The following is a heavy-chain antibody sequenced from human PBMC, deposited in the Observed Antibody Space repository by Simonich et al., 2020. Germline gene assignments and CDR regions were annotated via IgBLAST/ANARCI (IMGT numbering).Heavy chain of an antibody. V-gene: IGHV4-34*01. Sequence: QVQLQQWGAGLLKPSETLSLTCAVYGGSFSGYYWSGIRQHPGKGLEWIGEINHSGRTNYNPSLKSRVTVSVDTSKNQFSLKLSSVTAADTAVYYCARGKGWKNAFDIWGQGTMVTVSS. CDR1: GGSFSGYY. CDR2: INHSGRT. D-gene: IGHD1-1*01. CDR3: ARGKGWKNAFDI. J-gene: IGHJ3*02.